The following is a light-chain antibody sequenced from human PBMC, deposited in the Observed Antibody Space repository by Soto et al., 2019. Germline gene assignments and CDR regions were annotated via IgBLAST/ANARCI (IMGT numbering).Light chain of an antibody. CDR3: QQSYSTTWT. J-gene: IGKJ1*01. V-gene: IGKV1-39*01. CDR2: AAS. Sequence: DIQMTQSPSSLSASVGDRVTITCQASQDTNTYLNWYQQKPGKAPKLLIYAASSLQSGVPSRFSGSGSETDFTLTISSLQPEDFATYSCQQSYSTTWTFGQGTKVDIK. CDR1: QDTNTY.